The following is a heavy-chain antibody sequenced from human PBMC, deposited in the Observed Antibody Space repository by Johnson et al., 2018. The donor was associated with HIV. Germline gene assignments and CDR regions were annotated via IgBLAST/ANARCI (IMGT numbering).Heavy chain of an antibody. V-gene: IGHV3-66*01. CDR3: AKESTLDAFDI. J-gene: IGHJ3*02. CDR2: IYSGGST. Sequence: VQLVESGGGLVQPGGSLRLSCAASGFTVSSNYMSWVRQAPGKGLEWVSVIYSGGSTYYADSVKGRFTISRDNSKNTLYLQMNSLRAEDTAVYYCAKESTLDAFDIWGQGTMVTVSS. CDR1: GFTVSSNY.